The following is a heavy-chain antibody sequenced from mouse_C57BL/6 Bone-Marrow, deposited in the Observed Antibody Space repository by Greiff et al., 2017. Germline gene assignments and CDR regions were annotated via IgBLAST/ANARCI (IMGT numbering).Heavy chain of an antibody. CDR3: ARSDGSSYDDY. Sequence: VQLQQSGPVLVKPGASVKMSCKASGYTFTDYYMNWVKQSHGKSLEWIGVINPYNGGTSYNQKFKGKATLTVDKSSSTAYMELNSLTSEDSAVYYCARSDGSSYDDYWGQGTTLTVSS. CDR1: GYTFTDYY. J-gene: IGHJ2*01. V-gene: IGHV1-19*01. CDR2: INPYNGGT. D-gene: IGHD1-1*01.